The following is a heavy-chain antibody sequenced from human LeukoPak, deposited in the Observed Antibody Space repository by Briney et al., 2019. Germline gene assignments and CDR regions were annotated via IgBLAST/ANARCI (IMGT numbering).Heavy chain of an antibody. J-gene: IGHJ3*02. CDR3: ARGDTSIVGSINNAFDI. Sequence: ASVRVSCKASGGTFSSYAISWGRQAPGQGLEWMGGIIPIFGTANYAQKFQGRVTITADESTSTAYMELSSLRSEDTAVYYCARGDTSIVGSINNAFDIWGQGTMVTVSS. CDR1: GGTFSSYA. D-gene: IGHD1-26*01. V-gene: IGHV1-69*13. CDR2: IIPIFGTA.